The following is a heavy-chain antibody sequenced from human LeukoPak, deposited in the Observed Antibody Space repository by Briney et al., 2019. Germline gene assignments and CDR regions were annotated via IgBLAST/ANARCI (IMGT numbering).Heavy chain of an antibody. CDR3: ARVSDIVVVGQPYYFDY. V-gene: IGHV1-2*02. CDR1: GYTVTGYC. D-gene: IGHD2-15*01. CDR2: INPNSGGT. J-gene: IGHJ4*02. Sequence: ASEKVSCKASGYTVTGYCMYWVWQAHGKGHELKGWINPNSGGTNYAQKFQGRVTMTRDTSISTAYMELSRLRSDDTAVYYCARVSDIVVVGQPYYFDYWGQGTLVTVSS.